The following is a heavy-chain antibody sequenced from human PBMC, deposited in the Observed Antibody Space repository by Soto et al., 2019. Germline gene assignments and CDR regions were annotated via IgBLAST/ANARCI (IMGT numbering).Heavy chain of an antibody. J-gene: IGHJ5*02. Sequence: QVHLVESGGGVVQPGRSLRLSCAASGFSFNTHGMHWVRQAPGKGLESVAVIWHDGSNKYYGDSVKGRFTISRENSKNTLSLQMNSLRAEDTAIYYCARDSGPASATWLDHWGQGTLVTVSS. CDR2: IWHDGSNK. CDR1: GFSFNTHG. D-gene: IGHD7-27*01. CDR3: ARDSGPASATWLDH. V-gene: IGHV3-33*01.